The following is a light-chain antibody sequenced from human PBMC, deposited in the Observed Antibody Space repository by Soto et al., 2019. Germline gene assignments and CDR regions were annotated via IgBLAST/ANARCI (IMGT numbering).Light chain of an antibody. CDR3: QQYNSSSWT. J-gene: IGKJ1*01. V-gene: IGKV1-5*01. CDR2: DAS. CDR1: QSISSW. Sequence: DIRMTQSPSTLSASVGDRVTITCRASQSISSWLAWYQQKPGKAPKLLIYDASSLESGVPSRFSGSGSGTEFTLTISSLQPDDFATYYCQQYNSSSWTFGQGTKVEIK.